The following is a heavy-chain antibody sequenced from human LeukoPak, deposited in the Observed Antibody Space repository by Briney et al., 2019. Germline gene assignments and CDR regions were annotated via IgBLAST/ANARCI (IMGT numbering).Heavy chain of an antibody. CDR3: ARDCSSTSCYRPSDY. D-gene: IGHD2-2*01. Sequence: ASVKVSCKASGYTFTSYGISWVRQAPGQGLEWMGWISAYNDNTNYAQKLQGRVTMTTDTSTSTAYMELRSLRSDDTAVYYCARDCSSTSCYRPSDYWGQGTLVTVSS. J-gene: IGHJ4*02. V-gene: IGHV1-18*01. CDR2: ISAYNDNT. CDR1: GYTFTSYG.